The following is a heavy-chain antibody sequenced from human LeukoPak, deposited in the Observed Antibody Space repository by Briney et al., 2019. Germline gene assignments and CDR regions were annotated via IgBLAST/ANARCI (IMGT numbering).Heavy chain of an antibody. CDR1: GYTFTSYY. V-gene: IGHV1-46*01. CDR2: INPSGGST. J-gene: IGHJ5*02. D-gene: IGHD3-10*01. CDR3: AREDPMVRGASSQYNWFDP. Sequence: ASVKVSCKASGYTFTSYYMHWVRQAPGQGLEWMGIINPSGGSTSYAQKFQGRVTMTRDTSTSTVYMELSSLRSEDTAVYYCAREDPMVRGASSQYNWFDPWGQGTLVTVSS.